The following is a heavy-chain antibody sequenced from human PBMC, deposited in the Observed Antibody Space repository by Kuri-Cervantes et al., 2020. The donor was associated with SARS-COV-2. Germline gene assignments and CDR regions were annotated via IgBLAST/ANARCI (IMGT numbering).Heavy chain of an antibody. CDR3: AKNRRTVAAPFDY. Sequence: ETLSLTCAASGFTFSSYAMGWVRQAPGKGLEWVSSISSRGDSTYYADSVRGRSTISRDNSKNTLYLQMNSLRADDTAVYYCAKNRRTVAAPFDYWGQGTLVTVSS. D-gene: IGHD4-23*01. CDR1: GFTFSSYA. V-gene: IGHV3-23*01. CDR2: ISSRGDST. J-gene: IGHJ4*02.